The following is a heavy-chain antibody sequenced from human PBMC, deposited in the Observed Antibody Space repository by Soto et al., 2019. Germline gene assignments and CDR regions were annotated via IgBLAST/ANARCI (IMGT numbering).Heavy chain of an antibody. CDR3: AKTTRAGQSYFDY. D-gene: IGHD6-19*01. J-gene: IGHJ4*02. V-gene: IGHV3-23*01. CDR2: ISSSGGST. Sequence: GGSLILSCAASGLTFGTFAMSWVRQAPGKGLEWVSSISSSGGSTYYADSVKGRFTISRDNSKNTLYLQMNSLRAEDTAVYYSAKTTRAGQSYFDYWGQGTLVTVSS. CDR1: GLTFGTFA.